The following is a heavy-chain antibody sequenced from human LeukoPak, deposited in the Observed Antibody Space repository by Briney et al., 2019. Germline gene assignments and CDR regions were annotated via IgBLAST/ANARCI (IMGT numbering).Heavy chain of an antibody. V-gene: IGHV1-8*01. J-gene: IGHJ5*02. CDR2: MNPNSGNT. CDR1: GYTFTSYD. Sequence: ASVEVSCKASGYTFTSYDINWVRQATGQGLGWMGWMNPNSGNTGYAQKFQGRVTMTRNTSISTAYMELSSLRSEDTAVYYCARGSSWHNWFDPWGQGTLVTVSS. D-gene: IGHD6-13*01. CDR3: ARGSSWHNWFDP.